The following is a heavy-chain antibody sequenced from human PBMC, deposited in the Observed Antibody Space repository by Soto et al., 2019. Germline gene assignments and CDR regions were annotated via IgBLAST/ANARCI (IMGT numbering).Heavy chain of an antibody. CDR1: GYTFTGYY. CDR2: INPNSGGT. J-gene: IGHJ6*02. CDR3: ARASIAAAGYYYYYGMDV. Sequence: ASVKVSCKASGYTFTGYYMHWVRQAPGQGLEWMGWINPNSGGTNYAQKFQGWVTMTRDTSISTAYMELSRLRSDDTAVYYCARASIAAAGYYYYYGMDVWGQGTTVTVSS. V-gene: IGHV1-2*04. D-gene: IGHD6-13*01.